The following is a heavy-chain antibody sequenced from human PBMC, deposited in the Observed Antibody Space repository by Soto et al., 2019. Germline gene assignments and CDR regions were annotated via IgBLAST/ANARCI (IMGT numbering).Heavy chain of an antibody. CDR3: TTGLLNNWFDP. CDR1: GFTFSNAW. Sequence: ASGFTFSNAWMSWVRQAPGKGLEWVGRIKRKIDGGTTDYAAPVTGRFTISRGDSQNTLYLQMNSLEIEDTAIYFCTTGLLNNWFDPWGQGTLVTVSS. J-gene: IGHJ5*02. D-gene: IGHD2-15*01. CDR2: IKRKIDGGTT. V-gene: IGHV3-15*01.